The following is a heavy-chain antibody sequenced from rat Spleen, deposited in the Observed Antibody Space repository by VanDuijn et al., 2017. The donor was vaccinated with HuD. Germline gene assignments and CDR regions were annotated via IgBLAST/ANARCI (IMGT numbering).Heavy chain of an antibody. CDR2: ISYSGST. D-gene: IGHD1-2*01. V-gene: IGHV3-1*01. Sequence: EVQLQESGPGLVKPSQSLSLTCSVTGYSITSNYWGWIRKFPGNKMEWMGYISYSGSTSYNPSLKSRISITRDTSKNQFFLQLNSVTTEDTATYYGARDYYSSYIYGVMDAWGQGASVTVSS. CDR3: ARDYYSSYIYGVMDA. J-gene: IGHJ4*01. CDR1: GYSITSNY.